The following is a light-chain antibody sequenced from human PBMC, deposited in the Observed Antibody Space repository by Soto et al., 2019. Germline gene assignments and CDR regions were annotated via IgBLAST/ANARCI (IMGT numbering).Light chain of an antibody. J-gene: IGLJ2*01. Sequence: QSVLTQPPSVSAAPGQKVTISCSGSSSNIGNNYVSWYQQLPGTAPKLLMYENNKRHPGIPDRFSGSKSGTSATLGINGLQTGDEADYYCETWDSSLSVVLFGGGTKLTVL. CDR1: SSNIGNNY. V-gene: IGLV1-51*02. CDR2: ENN. CDR3: ETWDSSLSVVL.